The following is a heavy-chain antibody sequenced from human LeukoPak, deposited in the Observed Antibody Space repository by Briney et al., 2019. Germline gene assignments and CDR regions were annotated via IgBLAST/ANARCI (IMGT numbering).Heavy chain of an antibody. V-gene: IGHV4-30-4*01. CDR1: GFSITTDGYY. J-gene: IGHJ3*02. CDR2: MYYNGNT. CDR3: ARHQAYYDINDAFDI. Sequence: PSETLSLTCTVSGFSITTDGYYWSWIRQHPGKGLEWIGYMYYNGNTYYNPSLKSRVTISVDTSKNQFSLKLSSVTAADTAVYYCARHQAYYDINDAFDIWGQGTMVTVSS. D-gene: IGHD3-9*01.